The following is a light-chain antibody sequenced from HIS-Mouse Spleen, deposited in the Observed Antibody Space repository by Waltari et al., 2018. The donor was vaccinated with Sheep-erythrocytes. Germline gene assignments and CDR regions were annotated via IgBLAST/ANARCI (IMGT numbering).Light chain of an antibody. Sequence: QSALTQPRSVSGSPGQSVTISCTGTSSDVGGYNYVSWYQQHPGKAPKLLLYDVSKRPSGVPDRLSGSTSGNTASLTVSGLQAEDEADYYCSSYAGSNNWVFGGGTKLTVL. V-gene: IGLV2-11*01. CDR2: DVS. J-gene: IGLJ3*02. CDR1: SSDVGGYNY. CDR3: SSYAGSNNWV.